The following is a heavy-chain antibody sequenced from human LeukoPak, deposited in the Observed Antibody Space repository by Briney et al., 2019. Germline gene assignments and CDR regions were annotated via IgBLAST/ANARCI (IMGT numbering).Heavy chain of an antibody. V-gene: IGHV3-23*01. CDR2: ISGSGGST. Sequence: GGSLRLSCAASGFTFSSYAMSWVRQAPGKGLEWVSAISGSGGSTYYADSVKGRFTISRDNSKNTLHLQMNSLRAEDTAVYYCAKVYDGDYPSYWYFDLWGRGTLVTVSS. CDR3: AKVYDGDYPSYWYFDL. J-gene: IGHJ2*01. D-gene: IGHD4-17*01. CDR1: GFTFSSYA.